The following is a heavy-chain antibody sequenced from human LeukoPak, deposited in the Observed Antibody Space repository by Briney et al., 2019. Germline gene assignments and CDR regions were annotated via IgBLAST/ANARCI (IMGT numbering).Heavy chain of an antibody. D-gene: IGHD3-10*01. V-gene: IGHV4-38-2*02. J-gene: IGHJ5*02. CDR2: IYHSGST. Sequence: SETLSLTCTVSGYSISSGYYWGWIRQPPGKGLEWIGSIYHSGSTYYNPSLKSRVTISVDTSKNQFSLTLSSVTAADTAVYYCARSTVRGVSNWFDPWGQGTLVTVSS. CDR1: GYSISSGYY. CDR3: ARSTVRGVSNWFDP.